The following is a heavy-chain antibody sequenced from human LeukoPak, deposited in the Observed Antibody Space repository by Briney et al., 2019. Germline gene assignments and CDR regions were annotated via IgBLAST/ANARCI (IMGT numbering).Heavy chain of an antibody. Sequence: SETLSLTCAVYGGSFSGYYWSWIRQPPGKGLEWIGEINHSGSTNYNPSLKSRVTISVDTSKNQFSLKLSSVTAADTAVYYCARARSGYRSGYFDYWGQGTLVTVSS. J-gene: IGHJ4*02. CDR1: GGSFSGYY. D-gene: IGHD3-22*01. V-gene: IGHV4-34*01. CDR2: INHSGST. CDR3: ARARSGYRSGYFDY.